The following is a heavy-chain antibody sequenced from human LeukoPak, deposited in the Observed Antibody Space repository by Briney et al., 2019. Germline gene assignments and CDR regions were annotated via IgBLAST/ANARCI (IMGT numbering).Heavy chain of an antibody. V-gene: IGHV3-30*04. CDR3: ARGLGYCSSTSCYSSGWFDP. CDR2: ISYDGSNK. J-gene: IGHJ5*02. Sequence: GGSLKLSCAASGFTFSSYAMHWVRQAPGKGLEWVAVISYDGSNKYYADSVKGRFTISRDNSKNTLYLQMNSLRAEDTAVYYCARGLGYCSSTSCYSSGWFDPWGQGTLVTVSS. CDR1: GFTFSSYA. D-gene: IGHD2-2*01.